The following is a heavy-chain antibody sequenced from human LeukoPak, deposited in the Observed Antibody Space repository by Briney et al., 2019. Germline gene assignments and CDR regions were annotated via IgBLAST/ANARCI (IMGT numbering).Heavy chain of an antibody. Sequence: PSETLSLTCAVYGGSFSGYYWSWIRQPPGKGLEWIGEINHRGSTNYSPSLKSRVTISIDTSKTQFSLRLSSVTAADTAVYYCARTWSRDWYFDLWGRGTLVTVSS. CDR2: INHRGST. CDR1: GGSFSGYY. V-gene: IGHV4-34*01. J-gene: IGHJ2*01. CDR3: ARTWSRDWYFDL. D-gene: IGHD1-26*01.